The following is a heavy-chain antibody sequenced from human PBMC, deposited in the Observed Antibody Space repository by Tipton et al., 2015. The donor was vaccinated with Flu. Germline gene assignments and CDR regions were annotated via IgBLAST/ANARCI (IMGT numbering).Heavy chain of an antibody. D-gene: IGHD3-10*01. CDR1: GYSFSIYW. CDR2: IYPGDSDT. J-gene: IGHJ4*02. V-gene: IGHV5-51*01. Sequence: MQLVQSGAEVKRAGESLKISCKGSGYSFSIYWIGWVRQLPGKGLEWMGIIYPGDSDTRYSPSFQGQVTISVDQSIRTAYLQWSSLMASDTAMYYCARQRRSENYYNDLDYWGQGTLVTVSS. CDR3: ARQRRSENYYNDLDY.